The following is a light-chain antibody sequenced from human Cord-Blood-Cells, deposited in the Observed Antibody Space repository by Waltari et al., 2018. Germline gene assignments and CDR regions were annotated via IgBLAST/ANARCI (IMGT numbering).Light chain of an antibody. CDR1: RNVSSSY. V-gene: IGKV3-20*01. J-gene: IGKJ2*01. CDR3: QQYGSSLYT. Sequence: EIVLTQSPGPLSLSPGERATLSCRASRNVSSSYLACYQQKPGQAPRLLIYGASSRATGIPDRFSGSGSGTDFTLTISRLEPEDFAVYYCQQYGSSLYTFGQGTKLEIK. CDR2: GAS.